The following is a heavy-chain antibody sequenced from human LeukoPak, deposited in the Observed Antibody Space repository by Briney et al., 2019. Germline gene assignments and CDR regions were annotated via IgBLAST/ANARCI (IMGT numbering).Heavy chain of an antibody. CDR1: GFTFRSYW. CDR2: INSDGSST. V-gene: IGHV3-74*01. Sequence: GGSLRLSCAASGFTFRSYWMTWVRQAPGKGLVWVSRINSDGSSTSYADSVKGRFTISRDNAKNTLYLQMNSLRAEDTAVYYCARYQDYYGSGSYYKAWGQGTLVTVSS. CDR3: ARYQDYYGSGSYYKA. J-gene: IGHJ5*02. D-gene: IGHD3-10*01.